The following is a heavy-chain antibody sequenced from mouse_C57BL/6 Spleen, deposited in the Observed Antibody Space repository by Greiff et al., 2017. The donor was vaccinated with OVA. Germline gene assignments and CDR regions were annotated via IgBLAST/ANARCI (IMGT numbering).Heavy chain of an antibody. D-gene: IGHD2-1*01. V-gene: IGHV1-85*01. CDR2: IYPRDGSN. J-gene: IGHJ1*03. CDR3: ASPIYYGNYYWYFDV. Sequence: QVQLQQPGPELVKPGASVKLSCKASGYTFTSYDINWVKQRPGQGLEWIGWIYPRDGSNKYNEKFKGKATLTVDTSSSTAYMELHSLTSEDSAVYFCASPIYYGNYYWYFDVWGTGTTVTVSS. CDR1: GYTFTSYD.